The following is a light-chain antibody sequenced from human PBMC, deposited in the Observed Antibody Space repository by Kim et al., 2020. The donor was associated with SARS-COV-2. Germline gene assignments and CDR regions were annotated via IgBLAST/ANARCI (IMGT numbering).Light chain of an antibody. Sequence: SSELTQDPAVSVALGQTVRITCQGDSLRNYFASWYQQKPGQAPKLVIYNSNNRPSGIPDRISGSTSGNTASLTIAGAQAEDEADYYCNSRDSSGTLFCGGTKLTVL. J-gene: IGLJ2*01. CDR3: NSRDSSGTL. V-gene: IGLV3-19*01. CDR2: NSN. CDR1: SLRNYF.